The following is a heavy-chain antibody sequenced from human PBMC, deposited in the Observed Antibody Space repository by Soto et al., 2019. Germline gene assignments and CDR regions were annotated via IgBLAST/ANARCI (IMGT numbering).Heavy chain of an antibody. V-gene: IGHV4-39*01. J-gene: IGHJ4*02. CDR3: ARGLAGYGNSWYY. CDR2: IKYSGTT. CDR1: GGSISSSRCH. Sequence: PSETLSLTCTVSGGSISSSRCHWGWIRQPPGKGLEWIASIKYSGTTFYNPSLKSRVTLSVDTSKNQFALKLSSVTAADTAVYYCARGLAGYGNSWYYWGQGTLVTV. D-gene: IGHD6-13*01.